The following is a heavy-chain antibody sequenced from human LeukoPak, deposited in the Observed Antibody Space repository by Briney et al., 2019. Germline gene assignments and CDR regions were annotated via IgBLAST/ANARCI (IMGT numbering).Heavy chain of an antibody. D-gene: IGHD2-2*01. CDR2: ST. J-gene: IGHJ3*02. V-gene: IGHV4-61*02. Sequence: STMYNPSLKSRVTISIDTSKNQLSLKVNSVTAADTAVYYCARADTDIVVVPAATENDAFDIWGQGTMVTVSS. CDR3: ARADTDIVVVPAATENDAFDI.